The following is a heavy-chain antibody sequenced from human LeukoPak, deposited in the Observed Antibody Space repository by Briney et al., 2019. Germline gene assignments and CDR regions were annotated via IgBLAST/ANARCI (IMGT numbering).Heavy chain of an antibody. J-gene: IGHJ5*02. CDR2: IYYSGTT. CDR3: ARGRYYYDSSFDP. V-gene: IGHV4-59*01. D-gene: IGHD3-22*01. CDR1: GGSISSYY. Sequence: SETLSLTCTVSGGSISSYYWSWIRQPPGKGLEWIGYIYYSGTTNYNPSLKSRVTISVDTSKNQFSLKLSSVTAADTAVYLCARGRYYYDSSFDPWGREPWSPSPQ.